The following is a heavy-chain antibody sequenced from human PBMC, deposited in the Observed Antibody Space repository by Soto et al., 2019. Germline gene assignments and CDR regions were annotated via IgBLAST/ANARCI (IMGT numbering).Heavy chain of an antibody. J-gene: IGHJ6*02. V-gene: IGHV3-53*01. CDR2: IYSGGST. CDR3: AANSGWYGYYYYGMDV. CDR1: GFTVSSNY. Sequence: TGGSLRLSCAASGFTVSSNYMSWVRQAPGKGLEWVSVIYSGGSTYYADSVKGRFTISRDNSKNTLYLQMNSLRAEDTAVYYCAANSGWYGYYYYGMDVWGQGTTVTVSS. D-gene: IGHD6-19*01.